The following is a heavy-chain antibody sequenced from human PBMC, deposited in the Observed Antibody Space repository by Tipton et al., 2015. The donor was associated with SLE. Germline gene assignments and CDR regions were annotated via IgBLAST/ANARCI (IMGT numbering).Heavy chain of an antibody. CDR1: GGSVNDYY. CDR2: VYYSGST. Sequence: TLSLTCTVSGGSVNDYYWSWIRQPPGKGLEWIGHVYYSGSTNYNPSLKSRVTISVDTSKNRFSLKLSSVTAADTALYYCARRGSGYIYGDAFDIWGQGTMVTVSS. V-gene: IGHV4-59*08. CDR3: ARRGSGYIYGDAFDI. D-gene: IGHD3-22*01. J-gene: IGHJ3*02.